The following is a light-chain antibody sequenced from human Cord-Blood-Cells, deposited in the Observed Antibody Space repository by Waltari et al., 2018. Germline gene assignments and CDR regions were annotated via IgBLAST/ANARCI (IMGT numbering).Light chain of an antibody. Sequence: QSALTQPASVSGSPGQSITISCTGTSSDVGGYNYVSWDQQHPGKAPKLMIYDVSNRPSWVSKRLAGAKSGNTASLTISGLQADDEADYYCSSYTSSSTYVFGTGTKVTVL. V-gene: IGLV2-14*01. J-gene: IGLJ1*01. CDR3: SSYTSSSTYV. CDR1: SSDVGGYNY. CDR2: DVS.